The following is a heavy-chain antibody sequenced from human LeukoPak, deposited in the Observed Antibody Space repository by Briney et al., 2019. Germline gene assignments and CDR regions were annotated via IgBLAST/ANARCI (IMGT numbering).Heavy chain of an antibody. CDR1: GFTFNNYW. Sequence: GGSLRLSCEASGFTFNNYWMNWVRQAPGKGLEWVANINEDGSEKYFADSVKGRFTISRDNSNNTLYLQMNSLRAEDTAVYYCAKGYRAYDSRYLFDYCGQGTLVTVSS. CDR2: INEDGSEK. CDR3: AKGYRAYDSRYLFDY. V-gene: IGHV3-7*01. D-gene: IGHD5-12*01. J-gene: IGHJ4*02.